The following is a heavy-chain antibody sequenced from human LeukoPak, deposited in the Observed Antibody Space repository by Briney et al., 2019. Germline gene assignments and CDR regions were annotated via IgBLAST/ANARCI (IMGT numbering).Heavy chain of an antibody. CDR2: IIPIFGTA. V-gene: IGHV1-69*13. CDR3: ARVGGSYYYFDY. Sequence: SVKVSCKASGGTFSSYAISWVRQAPGQGLEWMGGIIPIFGTANYAQKFQGRVTITADESTSTAYMELSSLRSEDTAVYYCARVGGSYYYFDYWGQGTLVTVSS. D-gene: IGHD1-26*01. J-gene: IGHJ4*02. CDR1: GGTFSSYA.